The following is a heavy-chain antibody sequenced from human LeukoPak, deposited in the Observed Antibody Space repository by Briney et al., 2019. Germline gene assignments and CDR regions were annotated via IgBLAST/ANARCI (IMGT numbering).Heavy chain of an antibody. J-gene: IGHJ4*02. D-gene: IGHD4-17*01. Sequence: GGSLRLSCAASGFTFSSYAMSWVRQAPGKGLEWVSAISGSGGSTYYADSVKGRFTISRDNSKNTLYLQMNSLRAEDTAVYYCAKDYPNRDYPRPYYFDYWGQGTLVTVSS. V-gene: IGHV3-23*01. CDR2: ISGSGGST. CDR1: GFTFSSYA. CDR3: AKDYPNRDYPRPYYFDY.